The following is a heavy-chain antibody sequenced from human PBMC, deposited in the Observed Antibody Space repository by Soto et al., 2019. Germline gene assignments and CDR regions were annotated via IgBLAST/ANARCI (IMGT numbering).Heavy chain of an antibody. CDR3: ARVEGAFDI. J-gene: IGHJ3*02. D-gene: IGHD1-1*01. Sequence: XTLSLPCAVSGGSLSSSNWWSWVRQPPGKWLEWIGEIYHSGSTNYNPSLKSRVTISVEKSKNQFYLKLSSFTAADTAVYYCARVEGAFDIWGQGTMGTVSS. CDR2: IYHSGST. CDR1: GGSLSSSNW. V-gene: IGHV4-4*02.